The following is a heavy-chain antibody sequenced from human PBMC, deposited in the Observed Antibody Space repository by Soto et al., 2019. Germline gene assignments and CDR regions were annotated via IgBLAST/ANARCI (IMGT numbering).Heavy chain of an antibody. CDR3: AKKVNSGSGSQYFDY. J-gene: IGHJ4*02. D-gene: IGHD3-10*01. V-gene: IGHV3-23*01. Sequence: PGGSLRLSCVASGFTFSSYSMSWVRQAPGKGLEWVSGFRAGGDDGTTNYADSVKGRFTISRDNSKNTLFLQMNSLRAEDTAIYYCAKKVNSGSGSQYFDYFGQGTLFTVSS. CDR2: FRAGGDDGTT. CDR1: GFTFSSYS.